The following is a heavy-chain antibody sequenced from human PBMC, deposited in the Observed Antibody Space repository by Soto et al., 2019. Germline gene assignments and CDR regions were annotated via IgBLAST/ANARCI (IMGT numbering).Heavy chain of an antibody. D-gene: IGHD1-1*01. CDR2: IYYSGSA. CDR3: AKEDLERDYFDY. V-gene: IGHV4-59*12. CDR1: GGSISSYY. J-gene: IGHJ4*02. Sequence: QVQLQESGPGLVQPSKTLSLTCTVSGGSISSYYWSWIRQPPGKGLQYIGYIYYSGSANYNPSLKSRVTISDDTSTNQFFLTLTSVTAADTAVYYCAKEDLERDYFDYWGQGTLVTVSS.